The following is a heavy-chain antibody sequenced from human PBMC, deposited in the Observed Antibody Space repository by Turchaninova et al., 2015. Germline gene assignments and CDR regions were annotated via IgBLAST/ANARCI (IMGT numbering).Heavy chain of an antibody. CDR1: GFSFSTYW. D-gene: IGHD4-17*01. Sequence: EGQLVESGGGLVQPGGSLRLSCAASGFSFSTYWMTWVRQAPGKGLQWVANLKQDGSEKNYIDSVKCRFTIARDNAKISVYLQMNRRGVDETGVYYCAGDQGTTRRSYGLDVWGQGTTVTVSS. V-gene: IGHV3-7*03. CDR2: LKQDGSEK. CDR3: AGDQGTTRRSYGLDV. J-gene: IGHJ6*02.